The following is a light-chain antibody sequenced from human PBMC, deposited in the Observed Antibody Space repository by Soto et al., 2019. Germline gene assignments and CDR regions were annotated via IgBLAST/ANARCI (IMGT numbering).Light chain of an antibody. CDR2: DVS. V-gene: IGLV2-14*01. Sequence: QSALTQPASVSGSPGQSITISCTGTSSDVGGYNYVSWYQQHPGKAPKLMIYDVSNRPAGVSKRFPGSKSGNTASLTSSGLRAYDEADYDGGSYTSSSTPVFGTGTKLTVL. J-gene: IGLJ1*01. CDR1: SSDVGGYNY. CDR3: GSYTSSSTPV.